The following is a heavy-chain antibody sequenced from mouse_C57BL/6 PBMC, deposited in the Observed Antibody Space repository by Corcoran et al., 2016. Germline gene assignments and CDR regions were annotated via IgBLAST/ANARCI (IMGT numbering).Heavy chain of an antibody. D-gene: IGHD2-3*01. CDR2: INTYSGVP. CDR3: ARSYDGYLYWYFDV. Sequence: QIQLVQSGPELKKPGETVKISCKASVYTFTTYGMSWVKQAPGKGLKWMSWINTYSGVPTYADDFKGRFTFSLENSASTAYLQINNLKNEDTATYFCARSYDGYLYWYFDVWGTGTTVTVSS. CDR1: VYTFTTYG. V-gene: IGHV9-3*01. J-gene: IGHJ1*03.